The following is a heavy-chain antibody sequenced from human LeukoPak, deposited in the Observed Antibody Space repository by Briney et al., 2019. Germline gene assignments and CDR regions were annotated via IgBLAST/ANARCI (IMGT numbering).Heavy chain of an antibody. D-gene: IGHD3-22*01. J-gene: IGHJ4*02. CDR2: ISSSSAYI. CDR3: ARSSGYYFDY. CDR1: GFTFSNYS. V-gene: IGHV3-21*01. Sequence: GGSLRLSCAASGFTFSNYSMNWVRQAPGKGLEWVSFISSSSAYIYYADSVRGRFTISRDNAKNSLYLQMNSLRAEDTAVYYCARSSGYYFDYWGQGTLVTVSS.